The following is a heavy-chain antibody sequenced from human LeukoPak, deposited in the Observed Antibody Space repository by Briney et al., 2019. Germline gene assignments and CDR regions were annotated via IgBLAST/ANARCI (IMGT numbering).Heavy chain of an antibody. Sequence: SETLSLTCTVSGASMNSGSYSWSWIRQPAGKGLEWIGRIYTSGSTNYNPSLKSRVTISVDTSKNQFSLKLSSVTAADTAVYYCARAGLHGSSDYWGQGTLVTVSS. CDR1: GASMNSGSYS. CDR2: IYTSGST. V-gene: IGHV4-61*02. D-gene: IGHD3-10*01. J-gene: IGHJ4*02. CDR3: ARAGLHGSSDY.